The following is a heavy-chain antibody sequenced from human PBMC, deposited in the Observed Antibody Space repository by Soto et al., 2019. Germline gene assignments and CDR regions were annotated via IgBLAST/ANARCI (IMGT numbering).Heavy chain of an antibody. J-gene: IGHJ4*02. CDR3: ARQIYDSDSGPNFQYYFDS. CDR1: GYSFAGYW. D-gene: IGHD3-22*01. CDR2: IDPSDSQT. Sequence: GESLEISCKGSGYSFAGYWITWVRQMSGKGLGWMGRIDPSDSQTYYSPSFRGHVTISAAKSITTVFLQWSSLRASDTAMYYCARQIYDSDSGPNFQYYFDSWGQGTLVTVSS. V-gene: IGHV5-10-1*01.